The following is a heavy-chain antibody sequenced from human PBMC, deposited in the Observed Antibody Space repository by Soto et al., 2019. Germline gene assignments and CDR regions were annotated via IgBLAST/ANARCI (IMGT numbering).Heavy chain of an antibody. CDR2: INAGNGNT. Sequence: ASVKVSCKASGYTFTSYAMHWVRQAPGQRLEWMGWINAGNGNTKYSQKFQGRVTITRDTSASTAYMELSSLRSEDTAVYYCASREPSIVAVPAASYYYYGMDVWGQGTTVTVSS. CDR1: GYTFTSYA. J-gene: IGHJ6*02. CDR3: ASREPSIVAVPAASYYYYGMDV. D-gene: IGHD2-2*01. V-gene: IGHV1-3*01.